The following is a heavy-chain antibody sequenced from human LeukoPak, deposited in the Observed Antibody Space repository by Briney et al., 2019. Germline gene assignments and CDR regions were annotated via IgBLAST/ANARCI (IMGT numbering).Heavy chain of an antibody. CDR2: ISWNSGNK. CDR3: ATLSDAIAAAGTRNY. CDR1: GFTFDNYA. D-gene: IGHD6-13*01. Sequence: GRSLRLSCAASGFTFDNYAMHWVRQAPGKGLEWVSGISWNSGNKGYADSVKGRFTISRDNAKNSLYLQMNSLRAEDTAVYYCATLSDAIAAAGTRNYWGQGTLVTVSS. J-gene: IGHJ4*02. V-gene: IGHV3-9*01.